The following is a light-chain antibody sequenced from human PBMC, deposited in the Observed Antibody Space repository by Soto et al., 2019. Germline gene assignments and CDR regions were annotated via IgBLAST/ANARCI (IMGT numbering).Light chain of an antibody. CDR3: QQRSNWPPT. J-gene: IGKJ5*01. CDR2: DAS. V-gene: IGKV3D-20*02. CDR1: QTVRNNY. Sequence: EFVLTQSPGTLSLSPGERATLSCRASQTVRNNYLAWYQQKPGQAPRLLIYDASSRATGIPDRFSGGGSGTDFTLTISNLEPEDFAVYFRQQRSNWPPTFGQGTRLEIK.